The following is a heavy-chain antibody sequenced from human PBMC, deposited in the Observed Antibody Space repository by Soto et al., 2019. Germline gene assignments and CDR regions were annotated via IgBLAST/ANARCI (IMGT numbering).Heavy chain of an antibody. CDR1: GFSFRKYA. Sequence: QVQLVESGGGVVQPGRSLRLSCAASGFSFRKYAMHWVRQAPGKGLEWVTVISTDGSIKYYIDSVKGRFTISRDNSKNTLYLQMNSLRPDDTAVYYCARDVRYFNYTDCWAWGQGTLVTVSS. D-gene: IGHD3-3*01. CDR3: ARDVRYFNYTDCWA. CDR2: ISTDGSIK. V-gene: IGHV3-30-3*01. J-gene: IGHJ4*02.